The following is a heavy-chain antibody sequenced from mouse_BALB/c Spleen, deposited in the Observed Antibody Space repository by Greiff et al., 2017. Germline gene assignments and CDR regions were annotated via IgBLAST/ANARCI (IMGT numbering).Heavy chain of an antibody. V-gene: IGHV5-12-2*01. Sequence: EVKLMESGGGLVQPGGSLKLSCAASGFTFSSYTMSWVRQTPEKRLEWVAYISNGGGSTYYPDTVKGRFTISRDNAKNTLYLQMSSLKSEDTAMYYCARPITTVVAPFAYWGQGTLVTVSA. J-gene: IGHJ3*01. CDR1: GFTFSSYT. D-gene: IGHD1-1*01. CDR3: ARPITTVVAPFAY. CDR2: ISNGGGST.